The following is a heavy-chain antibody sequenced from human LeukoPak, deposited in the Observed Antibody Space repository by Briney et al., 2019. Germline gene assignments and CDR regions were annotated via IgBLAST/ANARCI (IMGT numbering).Heavy chain of an antibody. D-gene: IGHD3-10*01. CDR3: ARDRITMGRGAIDY. Sequence: PGGSLRLSCTASGFTFSSYAMSWVRQAPGKGLEWVANIKQDGSEKYYVDSVKGRFTISRDNAKNSLYLQMNSLRAEDTAVYYCARDRITMGRGAIDYWGQGTLVTVSS. CDR1: GFTFSSYA. J-gene: IGHJ4*02. V-gene: IGHV3-7*05. CDR2: IKQDGSEK.